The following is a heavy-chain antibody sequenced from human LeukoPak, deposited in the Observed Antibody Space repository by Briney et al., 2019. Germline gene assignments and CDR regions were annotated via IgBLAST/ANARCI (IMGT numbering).Heavy chain of an antibody. CDR2: IYYSGST. Sequence: SETLSLTCTVSGGSISSGGYYWSWIRQHPGKGLEWIGYIYYSGSTYYNPSLKSRVTISVDTSKNQFSLKLSSVTAADTAVYYCARGRWLQFEPRSPYNFDYWGQGTLVTVSS. J-gene: IGHJ4*02. CDR1: GGSISSGGYY. V-gene: IGHV4-31*03. CDR3: ARGRWLQFEPRSPYNFDY. D-gene: IGHD5-12*01.